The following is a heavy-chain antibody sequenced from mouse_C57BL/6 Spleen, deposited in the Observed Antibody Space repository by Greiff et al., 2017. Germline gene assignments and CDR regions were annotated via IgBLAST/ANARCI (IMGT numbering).Heavy chain of an antibody. CDR2: INPNNGGT. J-gene: IGHJ3*01. CDR1: GYTFTDYY. V-gene: IGHV1-26*01. D-gene: IGHD2-3*01. Sequence: EVQLQQSGPELVKPGASVKISCKASGYTFTDYYMNWVKQSHGKSLEWIGDINPNNGGTSYNQKFKGKATLTVDKSSSTAYMELRSLTSEDSAVYYCARKGYDGYYQGFAYGGQGTLVTVSA. CDR3: ARKGYDGYYQGFAY.